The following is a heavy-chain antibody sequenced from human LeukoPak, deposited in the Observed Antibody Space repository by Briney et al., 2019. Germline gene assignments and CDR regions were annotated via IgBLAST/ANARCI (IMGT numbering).Heavy chain of an antibody. J-gene: IGHJ4*02. D-gene: IGHD3-22*01. CDR3: ARGPTYYYDSSGYYQVDY. CDR2: ISSSSSYI. V-gene: IGHV3-21*01. Sequence: GGSLRLSCAASGFTFSSYSMNWVRQAPGKGLEWVSSISSSSSYIYYADSVKGRLTISRDNAKSSLYLQMNSLRAEDTAVYYCARGPTYYYDSSGYYQVDYWGQGTLVTVSS. CDR1: GFTFSSYS.